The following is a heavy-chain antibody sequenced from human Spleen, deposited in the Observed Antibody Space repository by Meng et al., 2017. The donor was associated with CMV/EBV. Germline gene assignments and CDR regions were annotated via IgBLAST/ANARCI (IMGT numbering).Heavy chain of an antibody. V-gene: IGHV1-69*04. D-gene: IGHD3-22*01. CDR1: GGTFSSYT. J-gene: IGHJ4*02. Sequence: SVKVSCKASGGTFSSYTISWVRQAPGQGLEWMGRIIPILGIANYAQKFQGRVTITADKSTSTAYMELSSLRSDDTAVYYCARDKNYYDSSPYYIGDYWGQGTLVTVSS. CDR2: IIPILGIA. CDR3: ARDKNYYDSSPYYIGDY.